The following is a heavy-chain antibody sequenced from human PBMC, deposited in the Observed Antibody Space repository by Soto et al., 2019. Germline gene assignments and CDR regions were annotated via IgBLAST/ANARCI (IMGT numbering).Heavy chain of an antibody. CDR1: GGSISSSSYY. D-gene: IGHD1-26*01. Sequence: SETLSLTCTVSGGSISSSSYYWGWIRQPPGKGLEWIGSIYYSGSTYYNPSLKSRVTISVDTSKNQFSLKLSSVTAADTAVYYCARTLSGSYLYYFDYWGQGTLVTVSS. V-gene: IGHV4-39*01. CDR2: IYYSGST. J-gene: IGHJ4*02. CDR3: ARTLSGSYLYYFDY.